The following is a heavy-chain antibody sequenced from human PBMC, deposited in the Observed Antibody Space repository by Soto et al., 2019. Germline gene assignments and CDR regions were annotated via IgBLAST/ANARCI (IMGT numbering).Heavy chain of an antibody. CDR2: IYHSGST. Sequence: SETLSLTCAVSGGSISSGGYSWSWIRQPPGKGLEWIGYIYHSGSTYYNPSLKSRVTISVDRSKNQFSLKLSSVTAADTAVYYCARAKSSVTSPLDYWGQGTLVTVPS. V-gene: IGHV4-30-2*01. CDR3: ARAKSSVTSPLDY. J-gene: IGHJ4*02. CDR1: GGSISSGGYS. D-gene: IGHD4-17*01.